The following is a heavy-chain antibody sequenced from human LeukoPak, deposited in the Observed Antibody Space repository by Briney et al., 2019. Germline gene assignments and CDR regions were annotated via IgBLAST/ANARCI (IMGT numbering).Heavy chain of an antibody. CDR1: GNYW. CDR2: INSDGSWT. V-gene: IGHV3-74*01. CDR3: VSFYETY. J-gene: IGHJ4*02. Sequence: GGSLRLSCAASGNYWMHWVRQAPGKGLVWVSRINSDGSWTSYADSVKGRFTISKDNAKNTVYLQMNSLRAEDTAVYYCVSFYETYWGRGTLVTVSS. D-gene: IGHD2/OR15-2a*01.